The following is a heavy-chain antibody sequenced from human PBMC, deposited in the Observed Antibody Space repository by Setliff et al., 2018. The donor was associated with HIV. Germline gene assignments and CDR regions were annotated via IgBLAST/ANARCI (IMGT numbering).Heavy chain of an antibody. CDR3: ASIELAAMVPVDY. CDR1: GFTFSSYA. J-gene: IGHJ4*02. CDR2: ISYDGSNK. Sequence: GGSLRLSCAASGFTFSSYAMHWVRQAPGKGLEWVAVISYDGSNKYYADSVKGRFPISRDNSKNTLYLQMNSLRAEDTAVYYCASIELAAMVPVDYWGQGTLVTVSS. D-gene: IGHD5-18*01. V-gene: IGHV3-30*04.